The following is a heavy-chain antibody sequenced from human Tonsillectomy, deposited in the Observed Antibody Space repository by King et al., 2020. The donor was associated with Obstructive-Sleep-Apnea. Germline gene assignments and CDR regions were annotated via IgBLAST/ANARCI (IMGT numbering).Heavy chain of an antibody. V-gene: IGHV4-38-2*02. CDR2: IYHSGCP. CDR3: ARTSDYYNFDY. Sequence: LQLQESGPGLVKPSETLSLTCTVSGYSISSGYYWGWIRQPPGKGLEWIGSIYHSGCPFYNPSLKSRVTISVDTSKNQFSLKLSSVTAADTAMYYLARTSDYYNFDYWGQGTLVTVSS. CDR1: GYSISSGYY. D-gene: IGHD3-3*01. J-gene: IGHJ4*02.